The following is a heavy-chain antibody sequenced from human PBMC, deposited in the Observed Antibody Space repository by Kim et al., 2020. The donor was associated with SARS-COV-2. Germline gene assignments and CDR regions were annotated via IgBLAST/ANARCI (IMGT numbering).Heavy chain of an antibody. CDR2: ISYDGSNK. Sequence: GGSLRLSCAASGFTFSSYGMHWVRQAPGKGLEWVAVISYDGSNKYYADSVKGRFTISRDNSKNTLYLQMNSLRAEDTAVYYCARDGGSSWSRYYFDYWGQGTLVTVSS. CDR3: ARDGGSSWSRYYFDY. V-gene: IGHV3-33*05. CDR1: GFTFSSYG. J-gene: IGHJ4*02. D-gene: IGHD6-13*01.